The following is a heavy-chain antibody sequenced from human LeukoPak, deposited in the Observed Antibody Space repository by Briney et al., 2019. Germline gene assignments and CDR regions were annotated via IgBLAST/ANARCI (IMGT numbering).Heavy chain of an antibody. J-gene: IGHJ6*03. CDR3: ARDPAAAETNYYMDV. CDR2: ISSSSSYI. D-gene: IGHD6-13*01. CDR1: GFTFSSYS. Sequence: PGGSLRLSCAASGFTFSSYSMNWVRQAPGKGREWVSSISSSSSYIYYADSVKGRFTISRDNAKNSLYLQMNSPRAEDTAVYYCARDPAAAETNYYMDVWGKETTVTVSS. V-gene: IGHV3-21*01.